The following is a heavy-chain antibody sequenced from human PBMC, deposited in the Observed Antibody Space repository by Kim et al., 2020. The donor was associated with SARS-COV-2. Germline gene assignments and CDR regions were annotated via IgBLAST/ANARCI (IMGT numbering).Heavy chain of an antibody. J-gene: IGHJ4*02. CDR2: IYYSGST. CDR3: ARAAGYDFWSGYPTPYYFDY. V-gene: IGHV4-59*01. CDR1: GGSISSYY. Sequence: SETLSLTCTVSGGSISSYYWSWIRQPPGKGLEWIGYIYYSGSTNYNPSLKSRVTISVDTSKNQFSLKLSSVTAADTAVYYCARAAGYDFWSGYPTPYYFDYWGQGTLVTVSS. D-gene: IGHD3-3*01.